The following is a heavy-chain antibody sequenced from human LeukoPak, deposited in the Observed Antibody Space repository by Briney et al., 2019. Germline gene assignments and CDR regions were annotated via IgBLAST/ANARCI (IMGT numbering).Heavy chain of an antibody. D-gene: IGHD2-21*02. CDR3: ASGYCGGACQLGGVAM. CDR1: GGSISSYY. Sequence: PSETLSLTCTVSGGSISSYYWSWIRQPPGKGLEWIGYIYYSGSTNYNPSLKSRVTISVDTSKNQFSLKLSSVTAADTAVYYCASGYCGGACQLGGVAMWGQGTMVTVSS. CDR2: IYYSGST. J-gene: IGHJ3*02. V-gene: IGHV4-59*01.